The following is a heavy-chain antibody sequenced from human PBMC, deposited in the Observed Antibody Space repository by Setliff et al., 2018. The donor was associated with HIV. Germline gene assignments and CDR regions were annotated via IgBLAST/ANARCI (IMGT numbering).Heavy chain of an antibody. CDR3: AKDIQCSGGSCKHFDF. J-gene: IGHJ4*02. CDR1: GFTFSNYA. CDR2: ISGSGGSA. D-gene: IGHD2-15*01. V-gene: IGHV3-23*01. Sequence: QTGGSLRLSCAASGFTFSNYAMAWVRQAPGKGLEWVSSISGSGGSAYYADSVKGRFTISRDNSKNTMYLQMNSLRDEDTAVYFCAKDIQCSGGSCKHFDFWGQGTRVTVSS.